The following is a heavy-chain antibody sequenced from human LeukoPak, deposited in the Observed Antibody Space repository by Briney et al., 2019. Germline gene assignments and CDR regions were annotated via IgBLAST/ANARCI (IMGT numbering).Heavy chain of an antibody. CDR1: GFTFSHSY. D-gene: IGHD1-7*01. V-gene: IGHV3-74*01. Sequence: GGSLRLSCAASGFTFSHSYIHWVPQAPGKGPVWVSRIDIDGNTVYADPVKGRFTISRDNAKSTLYLEMNSLRAEDTAVYYCARDMNYNLDYWGPGTLVTVSP. J-gene: IGHJ4*02. CDR3: ARDMNYNLDY. CDR2: IDIDGNT.